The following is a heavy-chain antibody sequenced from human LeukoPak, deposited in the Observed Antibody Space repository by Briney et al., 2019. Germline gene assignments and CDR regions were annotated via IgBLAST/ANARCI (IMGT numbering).Heavy chain of an antibody. Sequence: GASVKVSCKASGGTFSSYAISWVRQAPGQGLEWMGRIIPILGIANYAQKFQGRVTITADKSTSTAYMELSSLRSEDTAVYFCARSGSATILGPGYWGQGTLVTVSS. D-gene: IGHD1-26*01. CDR2: IIPILGIA. CDR3: ARSGSATILGPGY. V-gene: IGHV1-69*04. CDR1: GGTFSSYA. J-gene: IGHJ4*02.